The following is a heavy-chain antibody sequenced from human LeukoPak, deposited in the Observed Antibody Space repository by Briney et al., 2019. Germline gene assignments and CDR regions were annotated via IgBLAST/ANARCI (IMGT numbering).Heavy chain of an antibody. CDR3: ARGGGTMVRGVIHAYFDY. J-gene: IGHJ4*02. CDR2: INHSGST. CDR1: GGSFSDYF. D-gene: IGHD3-10*01. Sequence: PSETLSLTCAVYGGSFSDYFWGWIRQPPGKGLEWIGEINHSGSTNYNPSLKSRVTISVDTSKNQFSLKLSSVTAADTAVYYCARGGGTMVRGVIHAYFDYWGQGTLVTVSS. V-gene: IGHV4-34*01.